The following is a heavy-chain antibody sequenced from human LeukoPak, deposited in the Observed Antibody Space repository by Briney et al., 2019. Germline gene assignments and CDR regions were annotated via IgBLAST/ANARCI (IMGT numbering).Heavy chain of an antibody. CDR1: GVIVSSNY. D-gene: IGHD2-8*01. CDR3: ARVGTGTSGYFDY. Sequence: GGSLRLSCAASGVIVSSNYMSWVRQAPGQGLEWVSIIYSGGSTYYADSVKGRFTISRENSKNTVYLQMNSLRGEDTAMYYCARVGTGTSGYFDYWGQGALVTVSS. V-gene: IGHV3-53*01. CDR2: IYSGGST. J-gene: IGHJ4*02.